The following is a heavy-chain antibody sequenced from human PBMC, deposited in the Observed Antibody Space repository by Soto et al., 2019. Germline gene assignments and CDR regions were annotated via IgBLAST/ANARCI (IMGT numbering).Heavy chain of an antibody. CDR3: ARDLVGAAAGPYYFDY. CDR1: GYTFTSYG. CDR2: ISAYNGNT. D-gene: IGHD6-13*01. V-gene: IGHV1-18*04. Sequence: ASVKVSCKASGYTFTSYGISWVRQAPGQGLEWMGWISAYNGNTNYAQKLQGRVTMTTDTSTSTAYMELRSLRSDDTAVYYCARDLVGAAAGPYYFDYWGQGTLVTVSS. J-gene: IGHJ4*02.